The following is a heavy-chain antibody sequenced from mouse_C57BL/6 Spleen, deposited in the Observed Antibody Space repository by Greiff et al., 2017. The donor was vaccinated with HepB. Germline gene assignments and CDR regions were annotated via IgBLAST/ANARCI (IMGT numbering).Heavy chain of an antibody. Sequence: EVQLVESGGGLVKPGGSLKLSCAASGFTFSSYAMSWVRQTPEKRLEWVATISDGGSYTYYPDNVKGRFTISRDNAKNNLYLQMSRLKSEDTAMYYCERAPDGKYFDYWGQGTTLTVSS. J-gene: IGHJ2*01. V-gene: IGHV5-4*01. CDR2: ISDGGSYT. CDR3: ERAPDGKYFDY. CDR1: GFTFSSYA.